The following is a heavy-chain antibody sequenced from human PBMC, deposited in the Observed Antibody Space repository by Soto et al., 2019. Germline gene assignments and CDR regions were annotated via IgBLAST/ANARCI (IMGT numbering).Heavy chain of an antibody. Sequence: QVRPQESGPGLVKPSDTMSLTCTVSGDSVGGYCWSWIRQPAGKRLEWIGRINLSGNTNINPSLESRVTSSADASRNQFYLRLKSLTAADSAVYFCARESDFSGRYGVWYFDLWGRGTLVTVSS. D-gene: IGHD4-4*01. CDR1: GDSVGGYC. CDR3: ARESDFSGRYGVWYFDL. CDR2: INLSGNT. J-gene: IGHJ2*01. V-gene: IGHV4-4*07.